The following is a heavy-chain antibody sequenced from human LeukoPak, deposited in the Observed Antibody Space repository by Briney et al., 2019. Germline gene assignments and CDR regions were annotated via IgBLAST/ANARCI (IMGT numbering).Heavy chain of an antibody. CDR3: ARAGGSKHYYDSSGYYRPFDY. V-gene: IGHV1-69*04. D-gene: IGHD3-22*01. CDR1: GGTFSSYA. J-gene: IGHJ4*02. CDR2: IIPILGIA. Sequence: GASVKVSCKASGGTFSSYAISWVRQAPGQGLEWMGRIIPILGIANYARKFQGRVTITADKSTSTAYMELSSLRSEDTAVYYCARAGGSKHYYDSSGYYRPFDYWGQGTLVTVSS.